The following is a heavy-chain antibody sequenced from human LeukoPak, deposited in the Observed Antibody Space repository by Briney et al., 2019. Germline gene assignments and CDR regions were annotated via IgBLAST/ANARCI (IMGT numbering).Heavy chain of an antibody. CDR1: GYTFTSYG. Sequence: ASVKVSCKASGYTFTSYGISWVRQAPGQGLEWMGWISAYNGNTNYAQKLQGRVTMTTDTSTSTAYMELRSLRSDDTAVYYCARDGSYGDYLPNYYFDYWGQGTLVTVSS. J-gene: IGHJ4*02. D-gene: IGHD4-17*01. CDR2: ISAYNGNT. CDR3: ARDGSYGDYLPNYYFDY. V-gene: IGHV1-18*01.